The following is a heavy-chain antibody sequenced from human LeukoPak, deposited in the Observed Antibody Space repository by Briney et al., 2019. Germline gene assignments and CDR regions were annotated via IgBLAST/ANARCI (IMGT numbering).Heavy chain of an antibody. CDR3: AKVGARDGYKTYYFDY. J-gene: IGHJ4*02. D-gene: IGHD5-24*01. CDR2: SGSGGST. V-gene: IGHV3-23*01. Sequence: SGSGGSTYYADSVKGRFTISRDNSKNTLYLQMNSLRAEDTAVYYCAKVGARDGYKTYYFDYWGQGTLVTVSS.